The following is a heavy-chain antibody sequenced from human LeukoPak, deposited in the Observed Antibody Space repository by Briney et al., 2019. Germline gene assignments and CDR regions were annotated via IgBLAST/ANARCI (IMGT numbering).Heavy chain of an antibody. V-gene: IGHV4-34*01. J-gene: IGHJ4*02. CDR2: INHSGST. CDR3: AREDTAMVTYY. D-gene: IGHD5-18*01. Sequence: SETLSLTCTVSGGSISSYYWSWIRQPPGKGLEWIGEINHSGSTNYNPSLKSRVTISVDTSKNQFSLKLSSVTAADTAVYYCAREDTAMVTYYWGQGTLVTVSS. CDR1: GGSISSYY.